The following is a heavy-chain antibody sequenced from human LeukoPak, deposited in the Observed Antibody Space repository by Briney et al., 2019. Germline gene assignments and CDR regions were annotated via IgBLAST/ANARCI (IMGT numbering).Heavy chain of an antibody. V-gene: IGHV3-30*04. J-gene: IGHJ4*02. CDR3: AREGCGGDCDSTYYFDY. Sequence: SGGSLRLPCAASGFTFSSYAMHWVRQAPGKGLEWVAVISYDGSNKYYADSVKGRFTISRDNSKNTLYLQMNSLRAEDTAVYYCAREGCGGDCDSTYYFDYWGQGTLVTVSS. CDR2: ISYDGSNK. CDR1: GFTFSSYA. D-gene: IGHD2-21*02.